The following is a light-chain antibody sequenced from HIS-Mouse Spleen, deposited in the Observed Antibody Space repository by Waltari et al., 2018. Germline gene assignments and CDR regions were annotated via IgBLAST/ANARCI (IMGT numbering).Light chain of an antibody. Sequence: DIQLTQSPSFLSASVGDRVTITCRASQGISSYLAWYQKKPGKAPKLLIYGAPTLQSGVPSRFSGSVSGTEFTLTISRLQPEDFATYYCQQLNSYPPTFGQGTKVEIK. CDR2: GAP. J-gene: IGKJ1*01. CDR3: QQLNSYPPT. V-gene: IGKV1-9*01. CDR1: QGISSY.